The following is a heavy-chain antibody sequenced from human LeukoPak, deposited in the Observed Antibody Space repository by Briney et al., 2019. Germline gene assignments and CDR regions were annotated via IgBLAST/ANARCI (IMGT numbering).Heavy chain of an antibody. J-gene: IGHJ4*02. CDR2: INPNSGGT. CDR3: ARARIQLWLLNDY. Sequence: VASVKVSCKASGYTFAGYYMHWVRQAPGQGLEWMGRINPNSGGTNYAQKFQGRVTVTRDTSISTAYMELSRLRSDDTAVYYCARARIQLWLLNDYWGQGTLVTVSS. V-gene: IGHV1-2*06. D-gene: IGHD5-18*01. CDR1: GYTFAGYY.